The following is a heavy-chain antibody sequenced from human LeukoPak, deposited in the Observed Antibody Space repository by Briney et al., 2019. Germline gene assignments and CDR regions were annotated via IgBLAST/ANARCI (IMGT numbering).Heavy chain of an antibody. D-gene: IGHD2-15*01. CDR2: IYSDNT. Sequence: GSLRLSCTVSGFTVSSNSMSWVRQAPGKGLEWVSFIYSDNTHYSDSVKGRFTISRDNSKNTLYLQMNSLRAEDTAVYYCARILKGDSGGYYYMDVWGKGTTVTVSS. CDR3: ARILKGDSGGYYYMDV. CDR1: GFTVSSNS. V-gene: IGHV3-53*01. J-gene: IGHJ6*03.